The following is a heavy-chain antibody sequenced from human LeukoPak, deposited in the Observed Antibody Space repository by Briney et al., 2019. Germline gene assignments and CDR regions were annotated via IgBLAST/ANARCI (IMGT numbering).Heavy chain of an antibody. V-gene: IGHV4-59*01. CDR1: GGSISYFY. D-gene: IGHD2-15*01. CDR2: VHYSGST. CDR3: AREVVAAAGTVDY. Sequence: SETLSLTCTVSGGSISYFYWSWLRQPPGKGLEWIGYVHYSGSTNYNPSLKSRVTMSVDTSKDQFSLKLSSVTAADTAVYYCAREVVAAAGTVDYWGQGTLVTVSS. J-gene: IGHJ4*02.